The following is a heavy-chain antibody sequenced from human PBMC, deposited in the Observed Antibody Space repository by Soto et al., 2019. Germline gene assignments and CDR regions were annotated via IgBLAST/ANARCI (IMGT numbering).Heavy chain of an antibody. CDR3: AKDRLRGGFLTTATTPGMDV. Sequence: GGSLRLSCAASGFTFSSYGMHWVRQAPGKGLEWVALISYAGSNKYYVDSLMGRFTISRDNSKNTLFLQMNSLRAGDTAVYYCAKDRLRGGFLTTATTPGMDVWGQGTTVNVSS. J-gene: IGHJ6*02. V-gene: IGHV3-30*18. CDR2: ISYAGSNK. D-gene: IGHD1-26*01. CDR1: GFTFSSYG.